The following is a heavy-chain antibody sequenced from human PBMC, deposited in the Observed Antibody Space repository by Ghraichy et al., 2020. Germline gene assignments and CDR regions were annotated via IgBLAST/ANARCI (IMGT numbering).Heavy chain of an antibody. D-gene: IGHD3-3*01. CDR3: ARDDFWSGYDHRPLVNYYYYGMDV. V-gene: IGHV1-69*04. Sequence: SVKVSCKASGGTFSSYAISWVRQAPGQGLEWMGRIIPILGIANYAQKFQGRVTITADKSTSTAYMELSSLRSEDTAVYYCARDDFWSGYDHRPLVNYYYYGMDVWGQGTTVTVSS. J-gene: IGHJ6*02. CDR2: IIPILGIA. CDR1: GGTFSSYA.